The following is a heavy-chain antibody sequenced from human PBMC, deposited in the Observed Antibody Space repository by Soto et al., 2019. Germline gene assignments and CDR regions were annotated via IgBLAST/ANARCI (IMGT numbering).Heavy chain of an antibody. V-gene: IGHV3-74*01. CDR2: INSDGSNT. J-gene: IGHJ3*02. CDR1: GFTFVSYW. D-gene: IGHD6-19*01. Sequence: EVQLVESGGDLVQPGGSLRLSCAASGFTFVSYWMHWVRQVPGKGLVWVSRINSDGSNTSYADSVKGRFTISRDNAKNTLYLQMNSLRAEDTAVYYCTRDRGRSSGWYRSEDDAFDTWGQGTMVTVSS. CDR3: TRDRGRSSGWYRSEDDAFDT.